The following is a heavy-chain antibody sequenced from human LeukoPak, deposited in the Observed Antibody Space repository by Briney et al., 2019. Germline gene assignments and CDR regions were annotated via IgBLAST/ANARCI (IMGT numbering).Heavy chain of an antibody. Sequence: GGSLRLSCAASGFTFSSYWMTWVRQAPGKGLEWVAILNEDESVKLYVDSVKGRFTISRDNAKNSLHLQMHSLRAEDTAVYFCGRDYDRTVDLWGQGALVTVSS. CDR2: LNEDESVK. V-gene: IGHV3-7*04. J-gene: IGHJ4*02. CDR3: GRDYDRTVDL. CDR1: GFTFSSYW. D-gene: IGHD3-22*01.